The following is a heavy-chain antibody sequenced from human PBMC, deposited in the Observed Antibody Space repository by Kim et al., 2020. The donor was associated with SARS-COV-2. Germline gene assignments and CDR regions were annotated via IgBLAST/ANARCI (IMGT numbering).Heavy chain of an antibody. J-gene: IGHJ4*02. V-gene: IGHV3-15*01. D-gene: IGHD3-10*01. CDR3: TTDLAITMVRGVESLYYFDY. Sequence: RFTISRDDSKNTLYLQMNSLKTEDTAVYYCTTDLAITMVRGVESLYYFDYWGQGTLVTVSS.